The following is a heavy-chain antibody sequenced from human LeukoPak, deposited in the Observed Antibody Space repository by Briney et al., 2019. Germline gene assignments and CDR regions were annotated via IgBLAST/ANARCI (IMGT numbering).Heavy chain of an antibody. Sequence: SETLSLTCTVSGGSISSYSWSWIQQSAGKGLEWIGRFSISGSTEYSPSLKSRVTMSVDTSKNQFSLQLSSVTAADTAMYYCARGGAEGSYFDFWGQGTLVTVSS. D-gene: IGHD3-10*01. J-gene: IGHJ4*02. CDR3: ARGGAEGSYFDF. CDR2: FSISGST. V-gene: IGHV4-4*07. CDR1: GGSISSYS.